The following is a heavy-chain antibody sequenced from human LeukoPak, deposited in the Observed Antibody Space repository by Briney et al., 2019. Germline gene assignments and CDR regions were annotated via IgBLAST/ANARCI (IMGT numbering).Heavy chain of an antibody. V-gene: IGHV1-69*13. CDR2: IIPIFGTA. D-gene: IGHD3-22*01. Sequence: ASVKVSCKASGGTFSSYAISWVRQAPGQGLEWMGGIIPIFGTANYAQKFQGRVTITADESTSTAYMELSGLRSEDTAVYYCARQGRSGSYPAFSWFDPWGQGTLVTVSS. J-gene: IGHJ5*02. CDR1: GGTFSSYA. CDR3: ARQGRSGSYPAFSWFDP.